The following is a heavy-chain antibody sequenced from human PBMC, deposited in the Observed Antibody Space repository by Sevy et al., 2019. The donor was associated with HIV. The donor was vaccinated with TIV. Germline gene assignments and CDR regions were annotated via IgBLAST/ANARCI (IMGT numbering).Heavy chain of an antibody. V-gene: IGHV3-30*18. CDR2: ISYDGSNK. J-gene: IGHJ4*02. CDR3: AKDQKTYYDFWSGYYFDY. Sequence: GGSLRLSCEASGFTFSSYGMHWVRQAPGKGLEWVAVISYDGSNKYYADSVKGRFTISRDNSKNTLYLQMNSLRAEDTAVYYCAKDQKTYYDFWSGYYFDYWGQGTLVTVSS. D-gene: IGHD3-3*01. CDR1: GFTFSSYG.